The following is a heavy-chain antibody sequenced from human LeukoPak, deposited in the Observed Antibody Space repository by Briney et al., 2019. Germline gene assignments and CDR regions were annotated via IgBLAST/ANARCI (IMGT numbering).Heavy chain of an antibody. CDR3: ARRPYDFWSGYYAI. J-gene: IGHJ3*02. CDR2: INHSGST. V-gene: IGHV4-34*01. CDR1: GGSFSGYY. Sequence: SETLSLTCAVYGGSFSGYYWSWIRQPPGKGLEWIGEINHSGSTNYNPSLKSRVTISVDTSKNQFSLKLSSVTAADTAVYYCARRPYDFWSGYYAIWGRGTMVTVSS. D-gene: IGHD3-3*01.